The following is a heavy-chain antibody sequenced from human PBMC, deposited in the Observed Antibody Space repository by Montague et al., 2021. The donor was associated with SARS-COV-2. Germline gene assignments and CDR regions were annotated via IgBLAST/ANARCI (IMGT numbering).Heavy chain of an antibody. CDR3: ARLWDTVYYYYGMDV. Sequence: SETLSLTCTVSGGSVSSSSYYWGWIRQPPGKGLEWIGSIYYTGSTYNNPSLKSRVSISVDTSKNQFSLKLSSVTAADTAVYYCARLWDTVYYYYGMDVWGQGTTVTVSS. CDR1: GGSVSSSSYY. V-gene: IGHV4-39*01. J-gene: IGHJ6*02. D-gene: IGHD1-26*01. CDR2: IYYTGST.